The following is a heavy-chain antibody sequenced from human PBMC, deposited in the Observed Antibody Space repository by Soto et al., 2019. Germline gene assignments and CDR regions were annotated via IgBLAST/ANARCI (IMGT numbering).Heavy chain of an antibody. J-gene: IGHJ4*02. V-gene: IGHV3-30-3*01. Sequence: LRLSCAASGFTFSSYAMHWVRQAPGKGLEWVAVISYDGSNKYCADSVKGRFTISRDNSKNTLYLQMNSLRAEDTAVYYCARDRGLETTIDYWGQGTLVTVSS. CDR1: GFTFSSYA. CDR3: ARDRGLETTIDY. CDR2: ISYDGSNK. D-gene: IGHD1-1*01.